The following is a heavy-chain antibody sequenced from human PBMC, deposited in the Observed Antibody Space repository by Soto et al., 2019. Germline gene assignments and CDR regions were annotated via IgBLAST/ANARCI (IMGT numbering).Heavy chain of an antibody. CDR2: ISSSSSYI. CDR1: GFTFSSYS. Sequence: PGGSLTLTCAASGFTFSSYSMNWVRQAPGKGLEWVSSISSSSSYIYYADSVKGRFTISRDNAKNSLYLQMNSLRAEDTAVYYCARNPTTTVTTLDAFDIWGQGTMVTVSS. D-gene: IGHD4-17*01. CDR3: ARNPTTTVTTLDAFDI. J-gene: IGHJ3*02. V-gene: IGHV3-21*01.